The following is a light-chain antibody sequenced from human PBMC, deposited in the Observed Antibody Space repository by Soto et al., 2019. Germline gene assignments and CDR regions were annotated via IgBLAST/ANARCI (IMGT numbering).Light chain of an antibody. J-gene: IGKJ1*01. CDR1: QSLLHSNGYNY. CDR2: LGS. Sequence: DIVMTQSPLSLPVTPGEPASISCRSSQSLLHSNGYNYLDWCLQKPGQSPQLLIYLGSNRASGVPDRFSGSGSGTDFTLKITRVEAEDVGVYYCMQALQTPWTFGQGTKVEIK. CDR3: MQALQTPWT. V-gene: IGKV2-28*01.